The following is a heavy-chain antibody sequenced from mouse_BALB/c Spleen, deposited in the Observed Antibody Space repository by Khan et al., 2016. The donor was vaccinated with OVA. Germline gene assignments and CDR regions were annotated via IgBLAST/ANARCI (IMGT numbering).Heavy chain of an antibody. Sequence: QIQLVQSGPELKKPGETVQISCKASGFTFTNYGMNWVRQAPGKGLKWMGWINTYTGEPTFTDDFKGRFAFSLETSASTAYLQINSLKNEDTATXFYARVGYNGTRDFWGQGTSVTVSS. J-gene: IGHJ4*01. CDR1: GFTFTNYG. V-gene: IGHV9-3-1*01. CDR2: INTYTGEP. CDR3: ARVGYNGTRDF. D-gene: IGHD2-14*01.